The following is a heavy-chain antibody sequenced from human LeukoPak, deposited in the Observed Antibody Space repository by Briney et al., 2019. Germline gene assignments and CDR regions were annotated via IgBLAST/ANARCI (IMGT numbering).Heavy chain of an antibody. J-gene: IGHJ4*02. V-gene: IGHV1-46*01. Sequence: ASVKVSCKASGYTFTSYYMHWVRQAPGQGLEWMGIINPSGGSTSYAQKFQGRVTMTRDTSTSTVYMELSSLRSEDTAVYYCARHGGGEERWLQLDPYFDYWGQGTLVTVSS. CDR2: INPSGGST. D-gene: IGHD5-24*01. CDR1: GYTFTSYY. CDR3: ARHGGGEERWLQLDPYFDY.